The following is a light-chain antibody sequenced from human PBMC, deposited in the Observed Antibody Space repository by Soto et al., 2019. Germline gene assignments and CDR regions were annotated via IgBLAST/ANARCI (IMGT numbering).Light chain of an antibody. J-gene: IGKJ1*01. Sequence: EIVMTQSPATLSVSPGERATLSCRASPSVSSNLAWYQQKPGQAPRLLIYGASTRATGIPARFSGSGSGTECSLASDSLQSEDFAVYYCQHRTFGQGTKVDIK. CDR3: QHRT. CDR1: PSVSSN. CDR2: GAS. V-gene: IGKV3-15*01.